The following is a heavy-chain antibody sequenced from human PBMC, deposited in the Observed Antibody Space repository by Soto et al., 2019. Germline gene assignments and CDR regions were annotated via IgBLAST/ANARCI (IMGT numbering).Heavy chain of an antibody. CDR3: ARRVTGGGERFEP. CDR1: FGSISSNIYD. D-gene: IGHD7-27*01. CDR2: IHYSGNT. V-gene: IGHV4-39*07. J-gene: IGHJ5*02. Sequence: TLSLTWTVSFGSISSNIYDWGFLNQPPGKGLEWIGNIHYSGNTYYNPSLRSRVTMSKDTSKNQFSLKLSSVTAADTAVYYCARRVTGGGERFEPWGLGTLVTVSS.